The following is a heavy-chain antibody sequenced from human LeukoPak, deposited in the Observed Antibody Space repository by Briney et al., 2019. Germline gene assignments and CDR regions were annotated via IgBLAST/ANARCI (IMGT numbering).Heavy chain of an antibody. CDR1: GGSISSSNW. V-gene: IGHV4-4*02. D-gene: IGHD3-22*01. CDR2: IYHSGST. J-gene: IGHJ4*02. CDR3: ARGYDSSGYLFGY. Sequence: SETLSLTCAVSGGSISSSNWWSWVRQPPGKGLEWIGEIYHSGSTNYNPSLKSRVTISVDTSKNQFSLKLSSVTAADTAVYYCARGYDSSGYLFGYWGQGTLVTVSS.